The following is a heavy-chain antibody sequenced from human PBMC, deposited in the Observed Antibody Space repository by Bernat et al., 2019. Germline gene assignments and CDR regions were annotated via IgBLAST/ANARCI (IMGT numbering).Heavy chain of an antibody. CDR3: ARDAVNYYGSNVRGYFDY. D-gene: IGHD3-10*01. CDR2: ISYDGSNK. V-gene: IGHV3-30-3*01. CDR1: GFTFSSYA. Sequence: QVQLVESGGGVVQPGRSLRLSCAASGFTFSSYAMHWVRQAPGNGLEWAAVISYDGSNKYYADYVKGRFTIARDKSKNTLYLQMNSLRAEDTAVYYCARDAVNYYGSNVRGYFDYWGQGTLVTVSS. J-gene: IGHJ4*02.